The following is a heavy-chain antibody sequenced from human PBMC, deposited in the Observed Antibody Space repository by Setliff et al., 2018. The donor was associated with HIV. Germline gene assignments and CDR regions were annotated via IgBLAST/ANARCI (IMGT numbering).Heavy chain of an antibody. CDR1: GGSFSDHY. V-gene: IGHV4-34*01. J-gene: IGHJ5*02. D-gene: IGHD3-16*01. CDR3: ARATSPRPTVRGGWFDP. Sequence: SETLSLTCAVYGGSFSDHYWSWIRQPPGKGLEWIGEINHSGSTNYNSSLKSRVTISVDTSKNQFSLKLTSVTAPDTATYYCARATSPRPTVRGGWFDPWGQGTLVTVSS. CDR2: INHSGST.